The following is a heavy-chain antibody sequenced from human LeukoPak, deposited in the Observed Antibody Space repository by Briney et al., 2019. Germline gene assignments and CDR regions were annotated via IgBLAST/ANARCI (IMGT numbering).Heavy chain of an antibody. V-gene: IGHV3-74*01. D-gene: IGHD3-3*01. Sequence: GGSLRLSCAASGFTFSSYWMHWVRQASGKRLVWVSRINSDGSTTNYADSVKGRFTISRDNARNTLYLQMNSLRAEDTSVYYCARDLDFWSGYYDYWGQGTLVTVSS. CDR1: GFTFSSYW. CDR3: ARDLDFWSGYYDY. CDR2: INSDGSTT. J-gene: IGHJ4*02.